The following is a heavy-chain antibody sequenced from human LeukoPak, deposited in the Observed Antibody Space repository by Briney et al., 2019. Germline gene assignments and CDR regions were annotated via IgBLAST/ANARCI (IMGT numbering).Heavy chain of an antibody. J-gene: IGHJ4*02. CDR3: ARGDYYASETYYNVLDY. Sequence: PGGSLRLSCAASGFSFSNYEMNWVRQAPGKGLEWVSYISYSSTTIYYADSVKGRFTISRDNAGNSLYLQMNSLRADDTAVYYCARGDYYASETYYNVLDYWGQGTLVTVSS. CDR2: ISYSSTTI. D-gene: IGHD3-10*01. V-gene: IGHV3-48*03. CDR1: GFSFSNYE.